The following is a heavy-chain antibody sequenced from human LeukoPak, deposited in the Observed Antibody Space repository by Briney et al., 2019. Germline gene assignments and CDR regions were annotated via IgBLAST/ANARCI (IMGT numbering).Heavy chain of an antibody. J-gene: IGHJ4*02. V-gene: IGHV3-33*01. D-gene: IGHD3-10*01. CDR1: GXAFSSYG. CDR2: IWYDGSNK. CDR3: VRGPYGSGSYR. Sequence: TGGSLRLSCAASGXAFSSYGMHWVRQAPGKGLEWVAAIWYDGSNKYYADSVKGRFTISRDNSKNTLYLQMNSLRAEDTAVYYCVRGPYGSGSYRWGQGTLVTVSA.